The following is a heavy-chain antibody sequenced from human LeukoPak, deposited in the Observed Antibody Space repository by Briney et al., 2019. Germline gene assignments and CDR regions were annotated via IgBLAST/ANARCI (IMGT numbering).Heavy chain of an antibody. CDR1: GFTSSSYE. D-gene: IGHD6-19*01. CDR3: ASGSDWYKVFDY. CDR2: ISRSGSTM. J-gene: IGHJ4*02. V-gene: IGHV3-48*03. Sequence: GGSLRLSCAASGFTSSSYEMNWVRQAPGKGLEWVSYISRSGSTMYYADSVKGRFTISRDNAKNSLYLQMNSLKAEDTAVYYCASGSDWYKVFDYWGQGTLVTVSS.